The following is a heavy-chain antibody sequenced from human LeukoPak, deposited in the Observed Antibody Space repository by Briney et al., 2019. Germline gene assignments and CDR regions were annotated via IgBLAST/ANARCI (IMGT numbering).Heavy chain of an antibody. CDR2: ISSSSSSI. V-gene: IGHV3-21*01. J-gene: IGHJ4*02. Sequence: GGSLRLSCADSLFTSSTDSMNSARQAPGKGLEWVSSISSSSSSIYYADSVKGRFTISRDNVKDSLYLQMNSLKAEDTAVYYCSRELVTSSYGGQGTLVTVSS. CDR1: LFTSSTDS. CDR3: SRELVTSSY. D-gene: IGHD4-23*01.